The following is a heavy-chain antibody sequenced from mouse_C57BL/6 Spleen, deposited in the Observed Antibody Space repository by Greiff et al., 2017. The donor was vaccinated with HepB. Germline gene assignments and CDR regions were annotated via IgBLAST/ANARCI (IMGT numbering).Heavy chain of an antibody. CDR2: IHPNSGST. CDR3: APSYYYGSSYFDV. J-gene: IGHJ1*03. D-gene: IGHD1-1*01. Sequence: QVQLKQPGAELVKPGASVKLSCKASGYTFTSYWMHWVKQRPGQGLEWIGMIHPNSGSTNYNEKFKSKATLTVDKSSSTAYMQLSSLTSEDSAVYYCAPSYYYGSSYFDVWGTGTTVTVSS. CDR1: GYTFTSYW. V-gene: IGHV1-64*01.